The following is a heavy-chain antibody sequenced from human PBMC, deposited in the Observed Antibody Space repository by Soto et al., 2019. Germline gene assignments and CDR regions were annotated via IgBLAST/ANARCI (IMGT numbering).Heavy chain of an antibody. CDR3: ARSSTGTTYGGMDV. CDR1: GFAVSSNY. Sequence: EVQLVESGGDLVQPGGSLRLSCAASGFAVSSNYMTWVRQAPGKGLEWVSVIHSGGDTHYADSVRGRFTISRDNFKNTLYLQMNSLRAEDTAVYYCARSSTGTTYGGMDVWGQGTTVTVSS. D-gene: IGHD1-7*01. J-gene: IGHJ6*02. V-gene: IGHV3-66*01. CDR2: IHSGGDT.